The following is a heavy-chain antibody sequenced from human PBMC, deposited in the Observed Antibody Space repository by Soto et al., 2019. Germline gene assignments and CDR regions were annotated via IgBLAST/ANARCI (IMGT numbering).Heavy chain of an antibody. V-gene: IGHV1-18*04. CDR1: GYTFTSYG. Sequence: ASVKVSCKASGYTFTSYGISWVRQAPGQGLEWMGWISAYNGNTNYAQKLQGRVTMNTDTSTSTAYMELRSLRSEDTAVYYCARKKVVAATPPYYYYGMDVWGQGTTVTVSS. CDR3: ARKKVVAATPPYYYYGMDV. CDR2: ISAYNGNT. J-gene: IGHJ6*02. D-gene: IGHD2-15*01.